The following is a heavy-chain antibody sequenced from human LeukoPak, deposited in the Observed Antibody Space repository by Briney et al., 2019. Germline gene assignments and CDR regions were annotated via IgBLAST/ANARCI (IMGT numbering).Heavy chain of an antibody. D-gene: IGHD4-17*01. Sequence: GGSLRLSCAASGFTFTNYAMTWVRQAPGKGLEWVSGISEGVGNTYCADSVKGRFTISRDHSKNTLYLQMNSLRAEDTALYYCAKREKGTTGRFFDYWGQGTLVTVSS. CDR1: GFTFTNYA. V-gene: IGHV3-23*01. CDR3: AKREKGTTGRFFDY. CDR2: ISEGVGNT. J-gene: IGHJ4*02.